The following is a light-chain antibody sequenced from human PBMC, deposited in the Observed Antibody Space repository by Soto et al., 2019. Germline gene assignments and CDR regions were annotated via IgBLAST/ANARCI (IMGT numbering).Light chain of an antibody. CDR2: AAS. V-gene: IGKV1-39*01. CDR3: QQSDSTPRT. Sequence: DFQMTQSPSSLSASVGDRITITCRASQTISKFLNWYQQKPGKAPKLLIYAASNLQSGVPSRFSGSGSGTDFTLTISSLQIEDFATYYCQQSDSTPRTFGQGTKVEIK. CDR1: QTISKF. J-gene: IGKJ1*01.